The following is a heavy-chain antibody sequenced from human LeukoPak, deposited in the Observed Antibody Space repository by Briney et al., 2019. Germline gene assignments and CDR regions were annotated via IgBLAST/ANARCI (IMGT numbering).Heavy chain of an antibody. D-gene: IGHD3-3*01. CDR3: ARVGYDFWSGYNYYYGMDV. J-gene: IGHJ6*02. V-gene: IGHV1-18*01. Sequence: ASVKVSRKASGYTFTSYGISWVRQAPGQGLEWMGWISAYNGNTNYAQKLQGRVTMTTDTSTSTAYMELRSLRSDDTAVYYCARVGYDFWSGYNYYYGMDVWGQGTTVTVSS. CDR2: ISAYNGNT. CDR1: GYTFTSYG.